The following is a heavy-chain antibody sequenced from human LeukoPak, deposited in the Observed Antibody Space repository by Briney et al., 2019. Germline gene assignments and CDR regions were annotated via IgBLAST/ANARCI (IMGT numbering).Heavy chain of an antibody. D-gene: IGHD3-10*01. CDR3: ASPMVRGRSYDY. Sequence: PSETLSLTCTVSGDSISSSGYYWGWIRQPPGKGLEWIGSIYYSGSAYYNPSLKSRVTMTVDTSKNQFSLKLSSVTAADTAVYYCASPMVRGRSYDYWGQGTLVTVSS. J-gene: IGHJ4*02. CDR2: IYYSGSA. CDR1: GDSISSSGYY. V-gene: IGHV4-39*01.